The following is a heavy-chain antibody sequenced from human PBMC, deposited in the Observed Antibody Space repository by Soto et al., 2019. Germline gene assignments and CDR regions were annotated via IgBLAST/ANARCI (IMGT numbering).Heavy chain of an antibody. J-gene: IGHJ4*02. Sequence: GGSLRLSCVDPGFTFSSSWMHWVRQVPGKGLVWVSYVNDDGTSRSYADSVKGRFTISRDNAKNTLYLQMSSLTVEDTAVYHCARAGSRWSKFDSWGQGTLVTVSS. D-gene: IGHD6-13*01. V-gene: IGHV3-74*01. CDR1: GFTFSSSW. CDR2: VNDDGTSR. CDR3: ARAGSRWSKFDS.